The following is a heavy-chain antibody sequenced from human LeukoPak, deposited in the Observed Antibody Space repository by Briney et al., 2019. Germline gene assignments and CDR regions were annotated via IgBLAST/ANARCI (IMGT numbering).Heavy chain of an antibody. V-gene: IGHV3-7*01. CDR2: IKQDGSEK. CDR3: ARGTYYYDSSGYYDFDY. J-gene: IGHJ4*02. Sequence: GGSLRLSCAASGFTFSSYWMSWVCQAPGKGLEGVANIKQDGSEKYYVDSVKGRFTISRDNAKNSLYLQMNSLRAEDTAVCYCARGTYYYDSSGYYDFDYWGQGTLVTVSS. D-gene: IGHD3-22*01. CDR1: GFTFSSYW.